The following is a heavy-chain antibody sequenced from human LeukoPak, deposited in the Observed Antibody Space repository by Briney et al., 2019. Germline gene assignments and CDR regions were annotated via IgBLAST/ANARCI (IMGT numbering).Heavy chain of an antibody. CDR1: GGTFSSYA. V-gene: IGHV1-69*04. CDR2: IIPIFGIA. Sequence: SVKVSCKASGGTFSSYAISWVRQAPRQGLEWVGRIIPIFGIANYAQKFQGRVTITADKSTSTAYMELSSLRSEDTAVYYCARGRTHYYDSSGYVAWFDPWGQGTLVTVSS. D-gene: IGHD3-22*01. J-gene: IGHJ5*02. CDR3: ARGRTHYYDSSGYVAWFDP.